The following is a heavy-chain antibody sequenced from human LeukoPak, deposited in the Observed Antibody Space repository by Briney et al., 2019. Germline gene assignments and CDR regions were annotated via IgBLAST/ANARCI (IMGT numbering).Heavy chain of an antibody. Sequence: PGGSLRLSCRASGFTFRNFAMMWVRQAPGKGLEWVSAIHAGGDSTVYADAVRGRFTISRDNSNNALYLQMNELRADDTAVYYCARDPNGDYIGAFDFWGQGTMVTVS. CDR1: GFTFRNFA. D-gene: IGHD4-17*01. CDR2: IHAGGDST. CDR3: ARDPNGDYIGAFDF. V-gene: IGHV3-23*01. J-gene: IGHJ3*01.